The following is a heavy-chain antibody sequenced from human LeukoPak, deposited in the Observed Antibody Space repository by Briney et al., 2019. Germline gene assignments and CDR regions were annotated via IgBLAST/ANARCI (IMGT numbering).Heavy chain of an antibody. V-gene: IGHV4-39*07. CDR2: TYYTGST. CDR3: ARDRSSGYYSDAFDI. D-gene: IGHD3-22*01. CDR1: GGSISSKTYN. J-gene: IGHJ3*02. Sequence: SETLSLTCSISGGSISSKTYNWGWLRQPPGKGLEWIGSTYYTGSTHYNPSLKSRVTISVDTSKNQLSLKLTSVTAADMAVYHCARDRSSGYYSDAFDIWGQGTMVTVSS.